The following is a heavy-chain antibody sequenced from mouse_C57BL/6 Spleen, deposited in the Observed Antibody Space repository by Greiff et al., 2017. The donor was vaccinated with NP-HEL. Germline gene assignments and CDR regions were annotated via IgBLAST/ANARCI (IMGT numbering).Heavy chain of an antibody. J-gene: IGHJ4*01. CDR3: TNSNYIYAMDY. Sequence: VQLQQSGAELVRPGASVTLSCKASGYTFTDYDMHWVKQTPVHGLEWIGAIDPETGGTAYNQKFKGKAILTADKSSSTAYMELRSLTSEDSAVYYCTNSNYIYAMDYWGQGTSVTVSS. CDR2: IDPETGGT. V-gene: IGHV1-15*01. D-gene: IGHD2-5*01. CDR1: GYTFTDYD.